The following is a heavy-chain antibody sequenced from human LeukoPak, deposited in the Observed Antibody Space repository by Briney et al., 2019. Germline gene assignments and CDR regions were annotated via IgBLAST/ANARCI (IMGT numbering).Heavy chain of an antibody. CDR2: ISYDGSNK. CDR1: GFTFSSYA. V-gene: IGHV3-30*04. D-gene: IGHD1-26*01. Sequence: GGSLRLSCAASGFTFSSYAMHWVRQAPGKGLEWVAVISYDGSNKYYADSVKGRFTISRDNSKNTLYLQMNSLRAEDTAVYYCARDGKGVTNYFDYWGQGTLVTVSS. CDR3: ARDGKGVTNYFDY. J-gene: IGHJ4*02.